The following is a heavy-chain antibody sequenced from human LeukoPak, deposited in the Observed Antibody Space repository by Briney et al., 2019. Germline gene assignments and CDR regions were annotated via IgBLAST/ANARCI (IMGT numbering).Heavy chain of an antibody. CDR1: GFTFSNAW. D-gene: IGHD2-15*01. CDR3: ARAENSGSGGLDP. Sequence: GGSLRLSCAASGFTFSNAWMNWVRQAPGKGLEWVSRITSSSHYIYYADSVKGRFTISRDNAKNSLYLDMSSLRADDTAVYYCARAENSGSGGLDPWGQGTLVTVSS. CDR2: ITSSSHYI. V-gene: IGHV3-21*01. J-gene: IGHJ5*02.